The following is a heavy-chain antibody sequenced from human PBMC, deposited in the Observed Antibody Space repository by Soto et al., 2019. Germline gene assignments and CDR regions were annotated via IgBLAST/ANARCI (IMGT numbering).Heavy chain of an antibody. J-gene: IGHJ6*02. Sequence: KTSETLSLTCAVSGGSISSSNWWSWARQPPGKGLEWIGEIYHSGSTNYNPSLKSRVTISVDKSKNQFSLKLSSVTAADTAVYYCARVAGIAAAGTPYYYYGMDVWGQGTTVTVSS. V-gene: IGHV4-4*02. D-gene: IGHD6-13*01. CDR3: ARVAGIAAAGTPYYYYGMDV. CDR2: IYHSGST. CDR1: GGSISSSNW.